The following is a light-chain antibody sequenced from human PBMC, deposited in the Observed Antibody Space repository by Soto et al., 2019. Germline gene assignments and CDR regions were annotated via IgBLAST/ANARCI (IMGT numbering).Light chain of an antibody. V-gene: IGLV1-36*01. J-gene: IGLJ2*01. CDR2: FDD. CDR3: AAWDDSLNVVL. CDR1: NSNVGNNA. Sequence: QSVLTQPPSVSEAPRQRVSISCSGNNSNVGNNAVNWYQQLPGKTPKLLIYFDDLVPSGVSDRFSGSKSGTSASLAISGLQSDDEADYYCAAWDDSLNVVLFGGGTKLTVL.